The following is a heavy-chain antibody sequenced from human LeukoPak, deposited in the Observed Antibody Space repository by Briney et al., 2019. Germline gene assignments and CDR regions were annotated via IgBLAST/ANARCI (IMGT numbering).Heavy chain of an antibody. J-gene: IGHJ4*02. CDR3: ARLQRDGYNSLGSYNLDY. D-gene: IGHD5-24*01. CDR2: IYPGNSET. Sequence: GESLKISFKGSGYSFPTYWIGSVRPMPGKRREWMGIIYPGNSETRYSPSFQGQVTISADKSISTAYLQWSRLKASDTAVYYCARLQRDGYNSLGSYNLDYWGQGTLVTVSS. CDR1: GYSFPTYW. V-gene: IGHV5-51*01.